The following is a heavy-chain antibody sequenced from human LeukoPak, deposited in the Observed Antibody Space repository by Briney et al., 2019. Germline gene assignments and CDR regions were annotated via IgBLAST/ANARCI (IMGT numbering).Heavy chain of an antibody. Sequence: GRSLRLSCAASGFTFSNYCMHWVRQAPGKGLEWVAVIWYDGSNKYYADSVKGRFTIYRENAKNSLYLQLNSLRDGDTAVYYCARAEYFDLWGRGTLVTVSS. CDR3: ARAEYFDL. J-gene: IGHJ2*01. CDR2: IWYDGSNK. CDR1: GFTFSNYC. V-gene: IGHV3-33*01.